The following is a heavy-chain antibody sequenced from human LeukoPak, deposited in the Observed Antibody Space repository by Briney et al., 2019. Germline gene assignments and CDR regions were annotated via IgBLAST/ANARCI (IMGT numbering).Heavy chain of an antibody. V-gene: IGHV3-30*02. CDR1: GFTFGSSA. CDR2: IQFDGSYK. Sequence: GGSLRLSCAASGFTFGSSAMHWVRQTQGKGLECVAFIQFDGSYKHYSDSVKGRFTISRDNSKNTLYLEMNSLRPEDTAVYYCATHCSGTACHRDYWGQGTLVTVSS. CDR3: ATHCSGTACHRDY. D-gene: IGHD2-2*01. J-gene: IGHJ4*02.